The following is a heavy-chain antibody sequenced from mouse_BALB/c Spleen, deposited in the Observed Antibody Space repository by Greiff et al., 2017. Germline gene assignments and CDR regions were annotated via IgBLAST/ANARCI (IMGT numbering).Heavy chain of an antibody. CDR3: ARRDFTTAGAMDY. CDR2: INPYNDGT. D-gene: IGHD1-2*01. CDR1: GYTFTSYV. J-gene: IGHJ4*01. V-gene: IGHV1-14*01. Sequence: VQLKESGPELVKPGASVKMSCKASGYTFTSYVMHWVKQKPGQGLEWIGYINPYNDGTKYNEKFKGKATLTSDKSSSTAYMELSSLTSEDSAVYYCARRDFTTAGAMDYWGQGTSVTVSS.